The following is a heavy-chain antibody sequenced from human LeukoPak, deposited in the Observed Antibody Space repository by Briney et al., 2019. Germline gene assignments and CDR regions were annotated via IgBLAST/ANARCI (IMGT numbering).Heavy chain of an antibody. J-gene: IGHJ4*02. V-gene: IGHV1-3*03. CDR2: INAGNGNT. CDR3: ARDGEMADDEGSPLDY. CDR1: GYTFTSYA. D-gene: IGHD2-21*01. Sequence: ASVKVSCKASGYTFTSYAMHWVRQAPGQRLEWMGWINAGNGNTKYSQEFQGRVTITRDTSASTAYMELSSLRSEDMAVYYCARDGEMADDEGSPLDYWGQGTLVTVSS.